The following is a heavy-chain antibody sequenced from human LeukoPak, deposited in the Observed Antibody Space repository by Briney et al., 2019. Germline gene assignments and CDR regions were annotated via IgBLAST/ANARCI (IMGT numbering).Heavy chain of an antibody. CDR1: GFTFSSYA. V-gene: IGHV3-23*01. CDR2: ISGSGGST. CDR3: AKGPDYYDSSGYYSHDY. J-gene: IGHJ4*02. D-gene: IGHD3-22*01. Sequence: GGSLRLSCAASGFTFSSYAMGWVRQAPGKGLEWVSAISGSGGSTYYADSVKGRFTISRDNSKNTLYLQMNSLRAEDTAVYYCAKGPDYYDSSGYYSHDYWGQGTLVTVSS.